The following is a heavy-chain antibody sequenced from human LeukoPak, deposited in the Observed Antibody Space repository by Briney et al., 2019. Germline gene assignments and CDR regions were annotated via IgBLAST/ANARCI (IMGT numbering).Heavy chain of an antibody. V-gene: IGHV1-46*01. D-gene: IGHD3-16*02. CDR3: ARGPYDYVWGSYSSSLHYFDY. J-gene: IGHJ4*02. CDR1: GYTFTSYY. CDR2: INPSGGST. Sequence: ASVNVSCKASGYTFTSYYMHWVRQAPGQGLEWMGIINPSGGSTSYAQKFQGRVTMTRDTSTSTVYMELSSLRSEDTAVYYCARGPYDYVWGSYSSSLHYFDYWGQGTLVTVSS.